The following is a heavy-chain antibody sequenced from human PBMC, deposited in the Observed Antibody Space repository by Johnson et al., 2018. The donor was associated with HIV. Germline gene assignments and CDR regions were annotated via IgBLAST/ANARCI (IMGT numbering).Heavy chain of an antibody. CDR1: GFTFSSYG. V-gene: IGHV3-33*06. J-gene: IGHJ3*02. CDR3: AKDSEVSGYQPDAFDI. CDR2: IWYDGSNK. D-gene: IGHD3-3*01. Sequence: VHLVEYGGGLVQPGGSLRLSCAASGFTFSSYGMHWVRQAPGKGLEWVAVIWYDGSNKYYADSVKGRFTISRDNSKNTLYLQMNSLRAEDTAVYYCAKDSEVSGYQPDAFDIWGQGTMVTVSS.